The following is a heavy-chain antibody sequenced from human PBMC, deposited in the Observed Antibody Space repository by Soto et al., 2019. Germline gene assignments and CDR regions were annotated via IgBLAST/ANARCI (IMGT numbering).Heavy chain of an antibody. D-gene: IGHD6-19*01. CDR3: ARIELYSSGRYNFGGWRLWENWFDP. J-gene: IGHJ5*02. CDR1: GYTFTSYG. V-gene: IGHV1-18*01. CDR2: ISAYNGNT. Sequence: ASVKVSCKASGYTFTSYGISWVRQAPGQGLEWMGWISAYNGNTNYAQKLQGRVTMTTDTSTSTAYMELRSLRSDDTAVYYCARIELYSSGRYNFGGWRLWENWFDPWGQGTLVTVSS.